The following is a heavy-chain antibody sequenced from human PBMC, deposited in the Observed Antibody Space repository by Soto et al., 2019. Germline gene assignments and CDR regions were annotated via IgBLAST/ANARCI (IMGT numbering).Heavy chain of an antibody. Sequence: ASVKVSCKASGYTFTSYGISWVRQAPGQGLEWMGWISAYNGNTNYAQKLQGRVTMTTDTSTSTAYMELRSLRSDDTAVYYCARVSRGYYDSSGYYYVFGYWGEGTLVGVGS. J-gene: IGHJ4*02. CDR2: ISAYNGNT. CDR1: GYTFTSYG. D-gene: IGHD3-22*01. V-gene: IGHV1-18*01. CDR3: ARVSRGYYDSSGYYYVFGY.